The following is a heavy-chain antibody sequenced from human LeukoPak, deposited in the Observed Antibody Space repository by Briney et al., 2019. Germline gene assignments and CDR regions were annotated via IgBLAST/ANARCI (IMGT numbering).Heavy chain of an antibody. J-gene: IGHJ4*02. D-gene: IGHD1-26*01. V-gene: IGHV3-23*01. CDR1: GFTFSSYV. CDR3: AKCIGPTID. CDR2: ISGSGGST. Sequence: PGGSLRLSCAASGFTFSSYVMRWVRQAPGKGLEWVSVISGSGGSTYYADSVKGRFTISRDNSKNTLYLQMNSLRAEDTAVYYCAKCIGPTIDWGQGTLVTVSS.